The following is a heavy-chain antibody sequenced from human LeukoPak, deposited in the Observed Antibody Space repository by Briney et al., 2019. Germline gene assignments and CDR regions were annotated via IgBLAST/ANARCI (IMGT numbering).Heavy chain of an antibody. J-gene: IGHJ6*03. Sequence: GGSLRLSCAASGFTFSSYAMSWVRQAPGKGLEWVSAISASGGSTYYADSVKGRFTISRDNSKNTLSLQMNSLRVEDTAVYFCAKPGVSPYTEYYYYYMDVWGKGTTVTISS. V-gene: IGHV3-23*01. D-gene: IGHD3-3*01. CDR2: ISASGGST. CDR1: GFTFSSYA. CDR3: AKPGVSPYTEYYYYYMDV.